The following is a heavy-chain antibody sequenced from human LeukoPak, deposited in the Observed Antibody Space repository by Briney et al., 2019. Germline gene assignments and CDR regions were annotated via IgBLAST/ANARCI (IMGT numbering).Heavy chain of an antibody. CDR3: ARHLRGTPWY. CDR2: IYYSGST. CDR1: GGSFSGYY. D-gene: IGHD1-14*01. V-gene: IGHV4-59*08. J-gene: IGHJ4*02. Sequence: PSETLSLTCAVYGGSFSGYYWSWIRQPPGKGLEWIAYIYYSGSTKYNPSLKSRVTISVDTSKNQFSLNLSSVTAADAAVYYCARHLRGTPWYWGQGTLVTVSS.